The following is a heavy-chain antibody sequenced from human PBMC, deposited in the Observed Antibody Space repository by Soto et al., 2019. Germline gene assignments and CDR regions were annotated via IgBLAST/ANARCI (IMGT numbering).Heavy chain of an antibody. D-gene: IGHD1-26*01. CDR2: IYHSGST. Sequence: SETLSLTCAVSGYSISSGYYWGWIRQPPGKGLEWIGSIYHSGSTYYNPSLKSRVTISVDTSKNQFSLKLSSVTAADTAVYYCAGGSDSGSYAGVDYWGQGTLVTVSS. J-gene: IGHJ4*02. CDR3: AGGSDSGSYAGVDY. CDR1: GYSISSGYY. V-gene: IGHV4-38-2*01.